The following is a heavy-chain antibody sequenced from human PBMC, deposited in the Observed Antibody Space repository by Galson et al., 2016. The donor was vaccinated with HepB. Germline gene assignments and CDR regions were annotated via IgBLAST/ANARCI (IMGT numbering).Heavy chain of an antibody. CDR2: ISYDGTKR. CDR1: GFTFSSYG. Sequence: SLRLSCAASGFTFSSYGMHWVRQAPGKGLEWVAVISYDGTKRSYGDSVRGRFTISRDNSKNTLSLEMNSPRAEETAVYYCAKDEYPIGLGPPWFDLWGQGTLVTVSS. CDR3: AKDEYPIGLGPPWFDL. V-gene: IGHV3-30*18. D-gene: IGHD3-16*01. J-gene: IGHJ5*02.